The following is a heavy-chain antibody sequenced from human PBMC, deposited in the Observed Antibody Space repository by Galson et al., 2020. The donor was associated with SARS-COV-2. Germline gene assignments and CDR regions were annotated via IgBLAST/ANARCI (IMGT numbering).Heavy chain of an antibody. J-gene: IGHJ6*02. V-gene: IGHV1-69*13. CDR3: AALGSGWSSAYYYYGMDV. CDR1: GGTFSSYA. D-gene: IGHD6-19*01. Sequence: SVKVSCKASGGTFSSYAISWVRQAPGQGLEWMGGIIPIFGTANYAQKFQGRVTITADESTSTAYMELSSLRSEDTAVYYCAALGSGWSSAYYYYGMDVWVQGTTVSVSS. CDR2: IIPIFGTA.